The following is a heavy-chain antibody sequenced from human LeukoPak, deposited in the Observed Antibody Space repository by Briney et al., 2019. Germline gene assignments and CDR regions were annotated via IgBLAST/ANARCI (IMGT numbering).Heavy chain of an antibody. CDR3: ARVGSSGWYYVGAFDI. V-gene: IGHV4-59*01. J-gene: IGHJ3*02. CDR2: IYYSGST. CDR1: GGSISSYY. D-gene: IGHD6-19*01. Sequence: LETLSLTCTVSGGSISSYYWSWIRQPPGKGLEWIGYIYYSGSTNYNPFLKGRVTISVDTSKNQYSLKLSSVTAADTAVYYCARVGSSGWYYVGAFDIWGQGTMVTVSS.